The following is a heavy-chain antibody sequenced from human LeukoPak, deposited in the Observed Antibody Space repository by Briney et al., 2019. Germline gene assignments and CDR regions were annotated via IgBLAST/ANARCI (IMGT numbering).Heavy chain of an antibody. CDR3: AKEPYDSSGYYFFSTDY. CDR2: IWYDGSNK. D-gene: IGHD3-22*01. V-gene: IGHV3-33*06. Sequence: GGPLRLSCAASGFTFSSYGMHWVRQAPGKGLEWVAVIWYDGSNKYYADSVKGRFTISRDNSKNTLYLQMNSLRAEDTAVYYCAKEPYDSSGYYFFSTDYWGQGTLVTVSS. J-gene: IGHJ4*02. CDR1: GFTFSSYG.